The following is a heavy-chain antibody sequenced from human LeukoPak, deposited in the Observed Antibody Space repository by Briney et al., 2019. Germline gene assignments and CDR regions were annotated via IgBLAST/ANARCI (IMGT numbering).Heavy chain of an antibody. CDR2: IRYDGSNK. V-gene: IGHV3-30*02. D-gene: IGHD3-3*01. Sequence: GGSLRLSCAASGFTFSSYGMHWVRQAPGKGLEWVAFIRYDGSNKYYADSVKGRFTISRDNSKNTLYLQMNSLRAEDMAVYYCARDWGSTIFGVVTHFDSWGQGTLITVSS. J-gene: IGHJ4*02. CDR3: ARDWGSTIFGVVTHFDS. CDR1: GFTFSSYG.